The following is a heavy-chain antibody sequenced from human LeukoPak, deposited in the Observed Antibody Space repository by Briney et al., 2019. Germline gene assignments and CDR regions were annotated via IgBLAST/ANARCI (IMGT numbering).Heavy chain of an antibody. J-gene: IGHJ4*02. V-gene: IGHV3-21*01. D-gene: IGHD3-22*01. Sequence: GGSLRLSCAASGFTFSSYSMNWVRQAPGKGLEWVSSINSNSNYIYYADSVKGRFTISRDNAKNSLYLQMNSLRAEDTAVYYCARGGDSSYYGDYWGQGTLVTVSS. CDR1: GFTFSSYS. CDR3: ARGGDSSYYGDY. CDR2: INSNSNYI.